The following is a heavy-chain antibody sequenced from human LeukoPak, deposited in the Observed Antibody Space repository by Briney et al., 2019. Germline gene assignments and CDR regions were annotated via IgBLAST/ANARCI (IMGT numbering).Heavy chain of an antibody. V-gene: IGHV4-30-4*08. CDR3: AGRDGGICFGS. CDR2: IYYSGST. J-gene: IGHJ5*02. Sequence: SETLSLTCTVSGGSISSGDYYWSWIRQPPGKGLEWIGYIYYSGSTYYNPSLKSRVTISVDTSKNQFSLKLSSVTAADTAVYYCAGRDGGICFGSWGQGTLVTVSS. D-gene: IGHD2-15*01. CDR1: GGSISSGDYY.